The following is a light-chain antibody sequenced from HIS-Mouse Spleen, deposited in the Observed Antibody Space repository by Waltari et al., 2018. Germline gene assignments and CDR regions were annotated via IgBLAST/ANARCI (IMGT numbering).Light chain of an antibody. CDR3: SSYTSSSFNVV. Sequence: QSALTQPASVSGSPGQSITISCTGTSSDVGGYNYVSWYQQHPGKAPKLMFYDVSKRPSGVSNRFSGSKSGNTASLTISGLQAEDEADYYCSSYTSSSFNVVFGGGTKLTVL. J-gene: IGLJ2*01. V-gene: IGLV2-14*03. CDR2: DVS. CDR1: SSDVGGYNY.